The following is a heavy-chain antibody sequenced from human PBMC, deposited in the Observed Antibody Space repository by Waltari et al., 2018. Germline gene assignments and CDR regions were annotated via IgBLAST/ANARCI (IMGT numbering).Heavy chain of an antibody. CDR1: GGSFSGYF. CDR2: INHSGST. Sequence: VQLQQWGAGLLKPSETLSLTCAVYGGSFSGYFWTWIRQPPGKGLECIGEINHSGSTNYNPSRKSRVTISVDTSKNQFSLKLSSVTAADTAVYYCASRPFWSGYYDYWGQGTQVTVSS. J-gene: IGHJ4*02. V-gene: IGHV4-34*01. CDR3: ASRPFWSGYYDY. D-gene: IGHD3-3*01.